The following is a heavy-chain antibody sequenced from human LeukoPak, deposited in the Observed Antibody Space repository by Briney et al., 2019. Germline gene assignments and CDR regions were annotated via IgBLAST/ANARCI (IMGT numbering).Heavy chain of an antibody. CDR3: ARGLDVDRGVALLDY. CDR1: GGSFSGYY. D-gene: IGHD3-10*01. J-gene: IGHJ4*02. CDR2: NHHRGST. V-gene: IGHV4-34*01. Sequence: PSETLSLTCAVYGGSFSGYYWSCIRHPPGKGLEWIGENHHRGSTNYNPSLKSRVTISVDTSKSQFSLELSSVSAADTAVYYCARGLDVDRGVALLDYWGQGTLVTVSS.